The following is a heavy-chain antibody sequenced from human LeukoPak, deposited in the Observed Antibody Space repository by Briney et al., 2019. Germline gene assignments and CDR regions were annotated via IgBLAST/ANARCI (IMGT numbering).Heavy chain of an antibody. CDR1: GFTFSTYA. D-gene: IGHD3-10*01. CDR3: AKDTMVRGLVDN. V-gene: IGHV3-23*01. CDR2: ISGSGDAT. J-gene: IGHJ4*01. Sequence: GGSLRLSCAASGFTFSTYAMSWVRQAPGEGLEWVSSISGSGDATYYADSVKGRFTISRDNSKNTLYLQMNSLRVEDTAIYYCAKDTMVRGLVDNWGHGTQVTVSS.